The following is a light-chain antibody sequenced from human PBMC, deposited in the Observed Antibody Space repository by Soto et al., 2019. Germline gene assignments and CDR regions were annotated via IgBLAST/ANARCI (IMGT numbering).Light chain of an antibody. CDR3: QQYGSSHT. CDR2: GAS. V-gene: IGKV3-20*01. Sequence: VVLTQSPGTLSLSRCERATLSCRASQSVTSTYLAWYQQKPGQAPRLLIYGASSRAIGIPDRFSGSVSGSDFILTINRLEPEDFAVYYCQQYGSSHTFGQGTRLEIK. CDR1: QSVTSTY. J-gene: IGKJ5*01.